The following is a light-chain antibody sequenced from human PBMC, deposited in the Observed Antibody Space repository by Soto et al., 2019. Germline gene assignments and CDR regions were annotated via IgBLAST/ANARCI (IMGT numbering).Light chain of an antibody. V-gene: IGKV3-20*01. CDR2: GVF. Sequence: ETVLTQSPGTVSLSPGERATLSCTTSQSVRSNYLAWYQQIPGQAPRLLIYGVFSRATGIPDRFSGSGSGTDFTLTISGLEPEDSAVYYCQHYDGSPRTFGQGTKLEI. J-gene: IGKJ2*01. CDR1: QSVRSNY. CDR3: QHYDGSPRT.